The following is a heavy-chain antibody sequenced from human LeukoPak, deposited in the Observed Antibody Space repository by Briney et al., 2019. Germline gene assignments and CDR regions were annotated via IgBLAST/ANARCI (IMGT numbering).Heavy chain of an antibody. CDR2: IYYSGRT. D-gene: IGHD5/OR15-5a*01. V-gene: IGHV4-39*01. J-gene: IGHJ6*03. Sequence: SETLSLTCTVSGGSTFSSSYFWGWIRQPPGKGLEWIGHIYYSGRTYYNPSLRNRVTISVNTSRNQFSLKLRSVTAADTSVYYCARFVSPFSYMDVWGEGTTDTVSS. CDR1: GGSTFSSSYF. CDR3: ARFVSPFSYMDV.